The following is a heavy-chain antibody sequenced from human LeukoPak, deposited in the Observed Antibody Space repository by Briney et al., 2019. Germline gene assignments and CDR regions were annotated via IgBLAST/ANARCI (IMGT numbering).Heavy chain of an antibody. CDR3: ARRREYSDTWNEVDY. D-gene: IGHD1-1*01. CDR2: MSYDGSSK. CDR1: GFTFSNYA. J-gene: IGHJ4*02. V-gene: IGHV3-30*01. Sequence: PGRSLRLSCAASGFTFSNYAMHWVREAPGKGLDWVAVMSYDGSSKYHADSVKGRFTISRDNSKNTLYLQMNSLRAADTAVYYCARRREYSDTWNEVDYWGQGTLVTVSS.